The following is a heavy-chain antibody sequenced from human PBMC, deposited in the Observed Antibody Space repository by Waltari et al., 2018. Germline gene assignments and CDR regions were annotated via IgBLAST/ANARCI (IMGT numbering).Heavy chain of an antibody. V-gene: IGHV1-69*08. CDR3: ARGTYCSGGSCYSESADY. J-gene: IGHJ4*02. CDR2: IIPIFGTA. D-gene: IGHD2-15*01. CDR1: GGTFSSYA. Sequence: QVQLVQSGAEVKKPGSSVKVSCKASGGTFSSYAISWVRQAPGQGLEWMGRIIPIFGTANYAQKFQGRVTITADKSTSTAYMELSSLRSEDTAVYYRARGTYCSGGSCYSESADYWGQGTLVTVSS.